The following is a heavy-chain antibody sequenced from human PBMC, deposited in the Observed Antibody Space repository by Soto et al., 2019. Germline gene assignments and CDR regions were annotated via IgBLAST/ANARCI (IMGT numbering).Heavy chain of an antibody. CDR2: SIVSNGSP. J-gene: IGHJ4*02. CDR1: GYTFTSHT. V-gene: IGHV1-3*01. Sequence: QVQLVQSGAEVKEPGASVRVSCKSSGYTFTSHTLHWARQAPGQGLEWMRWSIVSNGSPRYAPQFQGRVTFGRDTAATTAYMDLSSLTSEDTAVYYCAREPEDGVPGDYWGQGALVVVSS. D-gene: IGHD3-3*01. CDR3: AREPEDGVPGDY.